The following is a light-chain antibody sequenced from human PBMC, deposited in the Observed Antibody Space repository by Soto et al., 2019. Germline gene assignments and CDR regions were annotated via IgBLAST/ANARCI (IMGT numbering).Light chain of an antibody. V-gene: IGLV1-44*01. CDR3: AAWDDSLNGPA. Sequence: QSVLSQPPSASGTPGQTVTVSCSGTYSNIGINDVHWYRQLSGTAPQILIYDTSQRATGVPDRFSGSRSGTSASLVISGLQTEDEADYHCAAWDDSLNGPAFGGGTKLTAL. J-gene: IGLJ2*01. CDR2: DTS. CDR1: YSNIGIND.